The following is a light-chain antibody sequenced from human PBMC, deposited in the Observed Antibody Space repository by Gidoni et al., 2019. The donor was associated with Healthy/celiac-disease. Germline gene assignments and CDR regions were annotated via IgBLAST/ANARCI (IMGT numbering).Light chain of an antibody. Sequence: DIQMTQSPSSLSASVRHRVTITCRASQGISIYLAWYQQKPGKVPKLLIYAASTLQSGVPSRFSGSGSGTDFTLTISSLQHEDVATYYCQKYNSAPWTFGQGTKVEIK. CDR2: AAS. J-gene: IGKJ1*01. CDR3: QKYNSAPWT. CDR1: QGISIY. V-gene: IGKV1-27*01.